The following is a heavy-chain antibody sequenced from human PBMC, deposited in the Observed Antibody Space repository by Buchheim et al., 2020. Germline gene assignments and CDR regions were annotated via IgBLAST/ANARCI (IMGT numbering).Heavy chain of an antibody. CDR2: IIPTFGIV. CDR1: GGTFNIQI. CDR3: ARDAPFDSSGYYYGQGLDY. D-gene: IGHD3-22*01. V-gene: IGHV1-69*08. J-gene: IGHJ4*02. Sequence: QVQLVQSGAEVRKPGSSVKVSCKSSGGTFNIQILSWVRQAPGQGLEWMGRIIPTFGIVNYAQKFQGRVKITADESTSTAYMELSSLRSEDTAVYYCARDAPFDSSGYYYGQGLDYWGQGTL.